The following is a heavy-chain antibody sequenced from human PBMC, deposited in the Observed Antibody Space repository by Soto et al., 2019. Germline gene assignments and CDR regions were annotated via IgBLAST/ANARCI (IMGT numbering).Heavy chain of an antibody. CDR1: GGSISSYY. J-gene: IGHJ4*02. Sequence: QVQLQESGPGLVKPSETLSLTCTVSGGSISSYYWSWIRQPPGKGLEWIGYIYYSGSTNYNPSLKSRLTISVDTSKSQFSLKLGSVTAADTAVYYCARDYYGSGSPPLGYWGQGTLVTVSS. D-gene: IGHD3-10*01. CDR2: IYYSGST. V-gene: IGHV4-59*01. CDR3: ARDYYGSGSPPLGY.